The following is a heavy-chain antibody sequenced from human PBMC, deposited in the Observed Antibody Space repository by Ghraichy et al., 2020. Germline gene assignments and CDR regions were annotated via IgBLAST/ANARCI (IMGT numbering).Heavy chain of an antibody. J-gene: IGHJ4*02. CDR3: ARARPWHSSSWGSFDY. CDR1: GGSISSSSYY. CDR2: IYYSGST. Sequence: SETLFLTCTVSGGSISSSSYYWGWIRQPPGKGLEWIGSIYYSGSTYYNPSLKSRVTISVDTSKNQFSLKLSSVTAADTAVYFCARARPWHSSSWGSFDYWGQGTLVTVSS. D-gene: IGHD6-13*01. V-gene: IGHV4-39*01.